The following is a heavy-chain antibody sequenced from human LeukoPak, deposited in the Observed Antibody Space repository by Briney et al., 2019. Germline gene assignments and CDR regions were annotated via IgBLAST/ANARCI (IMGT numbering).Heavy chain of an antibody. CDR3: AGSASMWAFDI. D-gene: IGHD2-21*01. J-gene: IGHJ3*02. Sequence: PSESLSLTCTVSGGSISSSSYYWGWIRQPPGKGLEWIGSIYYSGSTYYNPSLKSRVTISVDTSKNQFSLKLSSVTAADTAVYYCAGSASMWAFDIWGQGTMVTVSS. V-gene: IGHV4-39*07. CDR2: IYYSGST. CDR1: GGSISSSSYY.